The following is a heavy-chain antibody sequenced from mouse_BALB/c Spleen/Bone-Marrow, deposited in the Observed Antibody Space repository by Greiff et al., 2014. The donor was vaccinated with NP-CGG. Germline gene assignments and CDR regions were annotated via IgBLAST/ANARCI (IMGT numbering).Heavy chain of an antibody. Sequence: EVQRVESGGGLVQPGGSRKLSCAASGFTFSSFGMHWVRQAPEKGLEWVAYISSGSSTIYYADPVKGRFTISRDNPKNTLFLQMTSLRSEDTAMYYCARSPYDYAAMDYWGQGTSVTVSS. CDR2: ISSGSSTI. J-gene: IGHJ4*01. V-gene: IGHV5-17*02. CDR3: ARSPYDYAAMDY. CDR1: GFTFSSFG. D-gene: IGHD2-4*01.